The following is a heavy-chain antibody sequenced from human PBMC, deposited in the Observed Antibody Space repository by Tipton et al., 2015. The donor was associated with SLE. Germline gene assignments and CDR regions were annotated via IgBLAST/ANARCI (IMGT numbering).Heavy chain of an antibody. CDR3: ACLYDFWGGGNYNWFDP. CDR1: GGSINTASFS. J-gene: IGHJ5*02. Sequence: TLSLTCTVSGGSINTASFSWGWIRQPPGKGPEWIATIYYSGSTFYNPSLRSRVTISLDTSNSQFSLELNSVTAADTALYYCACLYDFWGGGNYNWFDPWGQGTLVTVSS. D-gene: IGHD3-3*01. V-gene: IGHV4-39*07. CDR2: IYYSGST.